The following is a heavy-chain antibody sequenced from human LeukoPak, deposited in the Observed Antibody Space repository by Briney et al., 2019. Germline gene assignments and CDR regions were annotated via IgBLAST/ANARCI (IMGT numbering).Heavy chain of an antibody. V-gene: IGHV1-46*01. CDR1: GYRFTSYR. D-gene: IGHD1/OR15-1a*01. CDR3: ARDNSAGTPTYWWFDP. Sequence: ASVKVSCKASGYRFTSYRMHWVRQAPGQGLEWMGVINPSGSGTRYAQPLQGRVTMTRDTSTNTDYMELSSLTSEDTAVYYCARDNSAGTPTYWWFDPWGQGTLVTVSS. CDR2: INPSGSGT. J-gene: IGHJ5*02.